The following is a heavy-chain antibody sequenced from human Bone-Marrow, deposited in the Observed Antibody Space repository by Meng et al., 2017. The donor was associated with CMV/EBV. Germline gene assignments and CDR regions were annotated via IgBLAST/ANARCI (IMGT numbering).Heavy chain of an antibody. V-gene: IGHV3-11*01. Sequence: GESLKISCAASGFTFSDYYMSWVRQSPGNGLEWIAFISGSGHAINYADSVDGRFTISRDSAKDSLFLQMNYLRVEDTAVYYCARDHPRAAWYFQDWGQGTLVTVSS. J-gene: IGHJ1*01. CDR1: GFTFSDYY. CDR2: ISGSGHAI. CDR3: ARDHPRAAWYFQD.